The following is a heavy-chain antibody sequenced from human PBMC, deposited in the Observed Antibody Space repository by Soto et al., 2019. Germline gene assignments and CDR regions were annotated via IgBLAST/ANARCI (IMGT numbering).Heavy chain of an antibody. Sequence: QVQLVQSGAEVKKPGSSVKVSCKASGGTFSSYTISWVRQAPGQGLEWMGRIIPILGIANYAQKFQGRVMMTADKSTSTAYMEMSRLRSEDTAVYYCARAAEAYCGGDCYPPFDYWGQGTLVTVSS. CDR3: ARAAEAYCGGDCYPPFDY. CDR2: IIPILGIA. V-gene: IGHV1-69*02. CDR1: GGTFSSYT. J-gene: IGHJ4*02. D-gene: IGHD2-21*02.